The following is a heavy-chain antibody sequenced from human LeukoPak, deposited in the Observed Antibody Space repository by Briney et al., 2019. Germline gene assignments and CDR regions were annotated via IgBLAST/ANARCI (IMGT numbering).Heavy chain of an antibody. V-gene: IGHV4-39*01. J-gene: IGHJ4*02. CDR3: ATPSVSSSWYSNTFDY. CDR1: GGSISSGGYY. D-gene: IGHD6-13*01. Sequence: TSETLSLTCTVPGGSISSGGYYWSWIRQPPGKGLEWIGSIYYSGSTYYNPSLKSRVTISVDTSKNQFSLKLSSVTAADTAVYYCATPSVSSSWYSNTFDYWGQGTLVTVSS. CDR2: IYYSGST.